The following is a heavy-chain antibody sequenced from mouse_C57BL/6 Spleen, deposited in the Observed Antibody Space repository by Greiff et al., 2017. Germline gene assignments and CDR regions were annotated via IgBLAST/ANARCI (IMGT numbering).Heavy chain of an antibody. V-gene: IGHV1-4*01. CDR3: ASSAYDPFYYFDY. J-gene: IGHJ2*01. CDR2: INPSSGYT. Sequence: QVQLQQSGAELARPGASVKMSCKASGYTFTSYTMHWVKQRPGQGLEWIGYINPSSGYTKYNQKFKDKATLTADKSSSTAYMQLSSLTSEDSAVYYCASSAYDPFYYFDYWGQGTTLTVSS. D-gene: IGHD2-12*01. CDR1: GYTFTSYT.